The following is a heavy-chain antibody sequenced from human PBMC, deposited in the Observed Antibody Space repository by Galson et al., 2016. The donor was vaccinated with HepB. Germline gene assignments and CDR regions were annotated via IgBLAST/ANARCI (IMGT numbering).Heavy chain of an antibody. J-gene: IGHJ4*02. CDR2: VWYHGGNQ. CDR3: AKGLGFYGSGSLFDY. D-gene: IGHD3-10*01. CDR1: GFTFGTYG. Sequence: SLRLSCAASGFTFGTYGMQWVRQAPGKGLEWVGFVWYHGGNQDYGESVKGRFTISRDNSKNTLYLQMNSLRAEDTAVYYCAKGLGFYGSGSLFDYWGQGTLVTVSS. V-gene: IGHV3-33*06.